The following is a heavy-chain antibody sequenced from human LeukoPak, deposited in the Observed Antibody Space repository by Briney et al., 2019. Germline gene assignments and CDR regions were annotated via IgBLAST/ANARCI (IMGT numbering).Heavy chain of an antibody. CDR2: IYHSGST. CDR3: VRAPAGYSSSWDWFDP. J-gene: IGHJ5*02. D-gene: IGHD6-13*01. CDR1: GGSFSGYY. V-gene: IGHV4-34*01. Sequence: SETLSLTCAVYGGSFSGYYWSWIRQPPGKGLEWIGEIYHSGSTNYNPSLKSRVTISVDTSKNQFSLKLSSATAADTAVYYCVRAPAGYSSSWDWFDPWGQGTLVTVSS.